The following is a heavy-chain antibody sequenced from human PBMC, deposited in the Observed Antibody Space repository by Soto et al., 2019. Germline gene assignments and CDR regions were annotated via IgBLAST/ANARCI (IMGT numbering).Heavy chain of an antibody. V-gene: IGHV1-46*01. Sequence: QVQLVQSGAEVKKPGASVKVSCKASGYTFTSYCMHWVRQAPGQGLEWMGIINPSGGSTSYAQKFQGRVTMTRDTSTSTVYMELGSLRSEDTAVYYCAWGLVPAANWFDPWGQGTLVTVSS. CDR3: AWGLVPAANWFDP. CDR1: GYTFTSYC. CDR2: INPSGGST. D-gene: IGHD2-2*01. J-gene: IGHJ5*02.